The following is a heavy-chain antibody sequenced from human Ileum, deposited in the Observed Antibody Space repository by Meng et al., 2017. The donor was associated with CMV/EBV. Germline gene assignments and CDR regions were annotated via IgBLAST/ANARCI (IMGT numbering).Heavy chain of an antibody. Sequence: GSLRLSCSVSGGSISSYYWSWIRQPPGKGLEGIGYIYYSGSTNYNPSLKSRVTISVDTSKNQFSLKLSSVTAADTAVYYCAARGADGSSWYYYWGQGTLVTVSS. CDR3: AARGADGSSWYYY. D-gene: IGHD6-13*01. CDR1: GGSISSYY. J-gene: IGHJ4*02. V-gene: IGHV4-59*01. CDR2: IYYSGST.